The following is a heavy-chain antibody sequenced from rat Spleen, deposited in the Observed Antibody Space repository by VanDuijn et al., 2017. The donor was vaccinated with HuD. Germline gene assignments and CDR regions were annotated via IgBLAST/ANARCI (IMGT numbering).Heavy chain of an antibody. V-gene: IGHV5-17*01. CDR3: VREGYLRDWYFDF. D-gene: IGHD2-7*01. CDR1: GFTYNDYA. CDR2: ISYDGTST. J-gene: IGHJ1*01. Sequence: EVQLVESGGGLVQPGGSLKLSCAASGFTYNDYAMAWVRQAPTKGLEWVATISYDGTSTYSRDSVKGRFTISRDNAKSTLFLQMDSLRSEDTATYYCVREGYLRDWYFDFWGPGTMVTVSS.